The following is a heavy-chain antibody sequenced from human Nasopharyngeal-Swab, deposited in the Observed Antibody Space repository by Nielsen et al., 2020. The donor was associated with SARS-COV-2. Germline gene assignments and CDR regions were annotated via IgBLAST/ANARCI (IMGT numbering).Heavy chain of an antibody. CDR2: IYYSGST. V-gene: IGHV4-39*01. Sequence: GSLRLSCTVSGGSISSSSYYWGWIRQPPGKGLEWIGSIYYSGSTYYNPSLKSRVTISVDTSKNQFSLKLSSVTAADTAVYYCARHKYCSSTSCYFRREKAPYYYMDVWGKGTTVTVSS. CDR3: ARHKYCSSTSCYFRREKAPYYYMDV. D-gene: IGHD2-2*01. CDR1: GGSISSSSYY. J-gene: IGHJ6*03.